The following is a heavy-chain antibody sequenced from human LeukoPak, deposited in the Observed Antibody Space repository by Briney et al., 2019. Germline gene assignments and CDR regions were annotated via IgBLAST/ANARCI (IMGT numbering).Heavy chain of an antibody. Sequence: GASVKVSCKASGYTFTSYYMHWVRQAPGQGLEWMGIINPSGGSTSYAQKFQGRVTITRDTSASTAYMELSSLRSEDMAVYYCARGRHLSRWPGFYYFDYWGQGTLVTVSS. V-gene: IGHV1-46*01. CDR3: ARGRHLSRWPGFYYFDY. CDR1: GYTFTSYY. J-gene: IGHJ4*02. CDR2: INPSGGST. D-gene: IGHD2-15*01.